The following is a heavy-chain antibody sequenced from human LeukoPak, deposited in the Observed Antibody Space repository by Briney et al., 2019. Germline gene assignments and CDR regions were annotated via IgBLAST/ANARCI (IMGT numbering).Heavy chain of an antibody. D-gene: IGHD6-13*01. V-gene: IGHV3-53*01. Sequence: GGSLRLSCAASGFTFSSYSMNWVRQAPGKGLEWVSTLYNTGNTYYANSVKGRFSISRDNSKNTLFLQMNSLRAEDTAVYYCARLTPAAGRLYFVDWGPGTLVTVSS. CDR2: LYNTGNT. J-gene: IGHJ4*02. CDR1: GFTFSSYS. CDR3: ARLTPAAGRLYFVD.